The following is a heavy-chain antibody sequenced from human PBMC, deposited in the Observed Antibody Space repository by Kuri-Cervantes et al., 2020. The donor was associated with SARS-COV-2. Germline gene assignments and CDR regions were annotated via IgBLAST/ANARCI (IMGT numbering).Heavy chain of an antibody. D-gene: IGHD3-22*01. Sequence: SVKVSCKASGGTFSNYAISWVRQAPGQGLEWMGGIIPIFAKANYAQKFQGRVTITADQSTSTAYMELSSLRSEDTAVYYCARGPGLPDSRGYYYFYWGQGTLVTVSS. J-gene: IGHJ4*02. V-gene: IGHV1-69*13. CDR1: GGTFSNYA. CDR2: IIPIFAKA. CDR3: ARGPGLPDSRGYYYFY.